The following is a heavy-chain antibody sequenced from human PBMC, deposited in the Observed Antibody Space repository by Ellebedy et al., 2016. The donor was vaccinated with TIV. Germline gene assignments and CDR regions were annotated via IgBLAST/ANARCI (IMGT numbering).Heavy chain of an antibody. CDR3: ARHPMTTETTRIFDY. J-gene: IGHJ4*02. D-gene: IGHD4-11*01. CDR2: ISAYNGNT. Sequence: ASVKVSCXASGYTFTGYYIHWVRQAPGQGLEWMGWISAYNGNTNYAQKLQGRVTMTTDTSTSTAYMELRSLRSDDTAVYYCARHPMTTETTRIFDYWGQGTLVTVSS. V-gene: IGHV1-18*04. CDR1: GYTFTGYY.